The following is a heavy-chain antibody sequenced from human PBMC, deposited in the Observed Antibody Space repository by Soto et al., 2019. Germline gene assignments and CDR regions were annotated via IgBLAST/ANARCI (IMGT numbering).Heavy chain of an antibody. J-gene: IGHJ5*02. CDR1: GYTFTSTW. D-gene: IGHD3-3*01. CDR3: ARGLLLRFLEWSTFDP. V-gene: IGHV1-2*04. Sequence: ASVKVSCKASGYTFTSTWMHWVRQAPGQGLEWMGMINPYGGATNYAQKFQGWVTMTRDTSTSTAYMELSRLRSDDTAVYYCARGLLLRFLEWSTFDPWGQGTLVTVSS. CDR2: INPYGGAT.